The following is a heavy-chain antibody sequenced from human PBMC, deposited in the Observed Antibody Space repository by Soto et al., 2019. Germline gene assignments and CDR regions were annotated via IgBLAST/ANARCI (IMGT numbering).Heavy chain of an antibody. J-gene: IGHJ4*02. CDR3: ARDSYDILTGYYTGDY. Sequence: ASVKVSCKAFGYTFTGYGIGRVRQAPEKGLEWMGWISAYNGNTNYAQKLQGRVTMTTDTSTSTAYMELRSLRSDDTAVYYCARDSYDILTGYYTGDYWGQGTLVTVSS. CDR1: GYTFTGYG. V-gene: IGHV1-18*01. D-gene: IGHD3-9*01. CDR2: ISAYNGNT.